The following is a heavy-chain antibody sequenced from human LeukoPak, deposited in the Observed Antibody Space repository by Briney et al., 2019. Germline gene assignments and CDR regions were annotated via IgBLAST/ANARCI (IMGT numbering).Heavy chain of an antibody. CDR2: IYYSGST. J-gene: IGHJ4*02. CDR1: GDSISSHY. V-gene: IGHV4-59*11. Sequence: SETLSLTCTVSGDSISSHYWGWIRQPPGKGLEWIGYIYYSGSTNYNPSLKSRVTISVDTSKNQFSLKLTSVTAADTAVYYCARASTMVRGNFDYWGQGTLVTVSS. CDR3: ARASTMVRGNFDY. D-gene: IGHD3-10*01.